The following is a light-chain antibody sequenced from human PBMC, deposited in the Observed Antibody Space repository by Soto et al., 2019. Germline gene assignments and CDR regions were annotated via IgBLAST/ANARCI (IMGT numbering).Light chain of an antibody. J-gene: IGKJ1*01. CDR3: QQYNSYWT. Sequence: DIQMTQSPSTLSASVGDRVTIPCRASQSISSWLAWYQQKPGKAPKLLIYDASSLESGVPSRFSGSGSGTEFTLTIRSLQPDDFATYYCQQYNSYWTFGQGTKVDIK. CDR1: QSISSW. CDR2: DAS. V-gene: IGKV1-5*01.